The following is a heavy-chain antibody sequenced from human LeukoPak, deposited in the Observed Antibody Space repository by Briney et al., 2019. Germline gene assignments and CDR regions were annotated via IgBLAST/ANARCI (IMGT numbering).Heavy chain of an antibody. CDR1: GFTFSSYA. CDR3: ARPSGSYLDAFDI. Sequence: PGGSLRLSCEASGFTFSSYAMSWVRHAPGKGLVWVSRINSDGSSTSYADSVKGRFTISRDNAKNTLYLQMNSLRAEDTAVYYCARPSGSYLDAFDIWGQGTMVTVSS. V-gene: IGHV3-74*01. J-gene: IGHJ3*02. D-gene: IGHD1-26*01. CDR2: INSDGSST.